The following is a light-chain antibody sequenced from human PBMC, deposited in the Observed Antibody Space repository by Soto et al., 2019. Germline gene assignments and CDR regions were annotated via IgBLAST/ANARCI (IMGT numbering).Light chain of an antibody. CDR3: QSYDSSLTVV. J-gene: IGLJ2*01. V-gene: IGLV1-40*01. CDR1: SSNIGAGYD. CDR2: GNT. Sequence: QSVLTQPPSVSGAPGQRVTISCTGSSSNIGAGYDVHWYQQFPGTTPKFLIYGNTNRPSGVPDRFSASKFGTSASLDITGLQAEDEAEYFCQSYDSSLTVVFGGGTQLTVL.